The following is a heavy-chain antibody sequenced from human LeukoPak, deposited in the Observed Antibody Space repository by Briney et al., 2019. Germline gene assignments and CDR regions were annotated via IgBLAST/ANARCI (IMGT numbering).Heavy chain of an antibody. Sequence: GASVNVSCKASGYTFTGYYMHWVRQAPGQGLEWMGWINPNSGGTNYAQKFQGRVTMTRDTSISTAYMELSRLRSDDTAVYYCARVVGATTGFWNYWGQGTLVTVSS. CDR2: INPNSGGT. D-gene: IGHD1-26*01. V-gene: IGHV1-2*02. CDR1: GYTFTGYY. CDR3: ARVVGATTGFWNY. J-gene: IGHJ4*02.